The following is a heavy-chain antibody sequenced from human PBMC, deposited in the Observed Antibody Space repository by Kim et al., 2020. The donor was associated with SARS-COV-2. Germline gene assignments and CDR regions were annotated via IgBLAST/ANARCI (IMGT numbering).Heavy chain of an antibody. CDR3: AKGQIYSGYDFLLYY. V-gene: IGHV3-9*01. J-gene: IGHJ4*02. D-gene: IGHD5-12*01. Sequence: DSVKGRVTISRDNAKNSLYLQMNSLRAEDTALYYCAKGQIYSGYDFLLYYWGQGTLVTVSS.